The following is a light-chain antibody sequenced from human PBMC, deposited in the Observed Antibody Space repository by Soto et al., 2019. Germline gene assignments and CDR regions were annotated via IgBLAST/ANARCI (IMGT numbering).Light chain of an antibody. CDR3: QQYEKWPPSIT. CDR1: QSVSSN. CDR2: GAS. J-gene: IGKJ5*01. V-gene: IGKV3-15*01. Sequence: EIVLTQSPGTLSLSPGERATLSCRASQSVSSNLAWYQQKPGQAPRLLIYGASTRATGIPARFSGGGSGTEFTLTISSLQSEDFAVYYCQQYEKWPPSITFGQGTRLEIK.